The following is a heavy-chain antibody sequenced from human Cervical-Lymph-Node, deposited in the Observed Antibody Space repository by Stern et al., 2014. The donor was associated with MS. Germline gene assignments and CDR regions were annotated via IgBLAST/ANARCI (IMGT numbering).Heavy chain of an antibody. CDR2: IIPIFGTA. V-gene: IGHV1-69*01. CDR1: GGTFSTDK. D-gene: IGHD5-12*01. Sequence: QVQLVQSGSEAKKPGSSVKVSCKVSGGTFSTDKISWVRQAPGQELEWMGGIIPIFGTADYAQKFQDRVTIIADESTSEVHMELSSLRSEDTGVYYCARLGSGYDSSYLDFWGQGTLVTVSS. CDR3: ARLGSGYDSSYLDF. J-gene: IGHJ4*02.